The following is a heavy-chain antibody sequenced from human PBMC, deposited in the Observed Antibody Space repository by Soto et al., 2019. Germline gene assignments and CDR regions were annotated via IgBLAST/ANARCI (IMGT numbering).Heavy chain of an antibody. CDR2: ISSNGGRA. J-gene: IGHJ6*02. CDR3: ARGDCSAVAGYFHHYYDFDV. D-gene: IGHD6-19*01. Sequence: LRLFRAAAGFTFRDYAMNWVRQAPGKGLELVSSISSNGGRAYYADSVKGRFTISRDNSKNTLHLQINSLRAYDTAVNNCARGDCSAVAGYFHHYYDFDVWGQGTTVTVSS. CDR1: GFTFRDYA. V-gene: IGHV3-23*01.